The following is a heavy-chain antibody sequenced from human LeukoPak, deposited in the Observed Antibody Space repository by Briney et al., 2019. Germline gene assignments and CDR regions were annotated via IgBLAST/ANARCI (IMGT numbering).Heavy chain of an antibody. V-gene: IGHV3-21*01. CDR2: ISSSSSYI. D-gene: IGHD2-15*01. CDR3: ARDRCSGGSCYTDY. Sequence: GGSLRLSCAASGFTVSSYSRNWVRQDPGKGLEWVSSISSSSSYIYYADSVKGRFTISRDNAKNSLYLQMNSLRAEDTAVYYCARDRCSGGSCYTDYWGQGTLVTVSS. J-gene: IGHJ4*02. CDR1: GFTVSSYS.